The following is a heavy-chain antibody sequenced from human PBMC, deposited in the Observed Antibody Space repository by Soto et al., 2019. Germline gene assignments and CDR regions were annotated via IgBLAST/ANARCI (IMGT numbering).Heavy chain of an antibody. CDR1: GGSISSYY. V-gene: IGHV4-59*01. CDR3: ARLRTGGAVELNYYYYYYYMDV. J-gene: IGHJ6*03. D-gene: IGHD3-10*01. Sequence: SETLSLTCTVSGGSISSYYWSWIRQPPGKGLEWIGYIYYSGSTNYNPSLKSRVTISVDTSKNQFSLKLSSVTAADTAVYYCARLRTGGAVELNYYYYYYYMDVWGKGTTVTVSS. CDR2: IYYSGST.